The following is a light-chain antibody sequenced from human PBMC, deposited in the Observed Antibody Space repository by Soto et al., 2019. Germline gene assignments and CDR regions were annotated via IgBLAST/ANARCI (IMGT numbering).Light chain of an antibody. V-gene: IGKV3-20*01. CDR2: GAS. CDR1: QSVSSSY. CDR3: QQYGSPIT. J-gene: IGKJ5*01. Sequence: EIVLTQSPGTLSLSPGERATLSCRASQSVSSSYLAWHQQKPGQAPRLLIYGASSRATGIPDRFSGSGSGTDFTLTISRLEPEDFAVYYCQQYGSPITFGQGTRLEIK.